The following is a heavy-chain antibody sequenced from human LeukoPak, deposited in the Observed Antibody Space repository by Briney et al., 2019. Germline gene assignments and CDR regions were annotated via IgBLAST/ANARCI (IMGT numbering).Heavy chain of an antibody. CDR2: ISGDKGPT. CDR1: GYPFANFA. D-gene: IGHD2-15*01. J-gene: IGHJ4*02. CDR3: ARGGYSDF. Sequence: ASVKVSCKASGYPFANFAISWVRQARGQGLEWVGWISGDKGPTYYAQKLQDRVTLTIDTSTSTAYMELTNLRSDDTAVYYCARGGYSDFWGQGTLVTVSS. V-gene: IGHV1-18*01.